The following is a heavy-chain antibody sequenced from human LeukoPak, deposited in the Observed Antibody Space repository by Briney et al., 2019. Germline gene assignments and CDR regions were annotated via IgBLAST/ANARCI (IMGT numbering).Heavy chain of an antibody. V-gene: IGHV3-23*01. CDR2: ISGSGGST. CDR3: AKGDYYDSSENAFDI. D-gene: IGHD3-22*01. CDR1: GFTFSSYA. Sequence: GGSLRLSCAASGFTFSSYAMSWVRQAPGKGLEWVSAISGSGGSTYHADSVKGRFTISRDNSKNTLYLQMNSLRAEDTAVYYCAKGDYYDSSENAFDIWGQGTMVTVSS. J-gene: IGHJ3*02.